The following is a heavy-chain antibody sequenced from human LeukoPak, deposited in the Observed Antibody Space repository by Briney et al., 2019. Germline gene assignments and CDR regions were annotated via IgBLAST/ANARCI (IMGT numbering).Heavy chain of an antibody. Sequence: SETLSVTCTVPGGSISNSHYYSGWIRQPPGTGLEWIPHISYSGSTYYNPSLRSRVTISVDTSKNQFSLKLASMTAADAAIFYCASVNYVDYGFDYWGQGTLVTASS. CDR3: ASVNYVDYGFDY. V-gene: IGHV4-39*01. J-gene: IGHJ4*02. CDR1: GGSISNSHYY. D-gene: IGHD4-17*01. CDR2: ISYSGST.